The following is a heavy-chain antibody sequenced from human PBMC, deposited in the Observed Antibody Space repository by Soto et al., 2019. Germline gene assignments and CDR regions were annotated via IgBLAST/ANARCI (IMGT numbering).Heavy chain of an antibody. CDR2: IIPILGIA. J-gene: IGHJ3*02. D-gene: IGHD6-19*01. Sequence: QVQLVQSGAEVKKPGSSVKVSCKASGGTFSSYTISWVRQAPGQGLEWMGRIIPILGIANYAQKFQGRVTITADKSTSTAYMELSSQRYEDTAVYYCASTSGWSDDAFDIWCQGTMVTVSS. V-gene: IGHV1-69*02. CDR3: ASTSGWSDDAFDI. CDR1: GGTFSSYT.